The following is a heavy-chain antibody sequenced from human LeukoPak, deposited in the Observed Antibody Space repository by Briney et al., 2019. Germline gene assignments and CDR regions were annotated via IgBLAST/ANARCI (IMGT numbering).Heavy chain of an antibody. D-gene: IGHD4-11*01. CDR3: ARVTVTSFYYYYGMDV. J-gene: IGHJ6*02. CDR2: INHSGST. V-gene: IGHV4-34*01. CDR1: YX. Sequence: YXXSWIRQPPXXXLXXXGEINHSGSTNYNPSLKSRVTISVDTSKNQFSLKLSSVTAADTAVYYCARVTVTSFYYYYGMDVWGQGTTVTVSS.